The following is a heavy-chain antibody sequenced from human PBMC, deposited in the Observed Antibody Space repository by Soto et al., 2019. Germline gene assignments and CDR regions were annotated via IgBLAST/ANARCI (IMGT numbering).Heavy chain of an antibody. CDR2: VWYDGTNK. CDR3: ARGGHSSSWYRLEAYFFAY. Sequence: QVQLVESGGGVVQPGRSLRLSCEASGFIFKSYGMHWVRQAPGKGLEWVAVVWYDGTNKKYADSVKGRFNIYRDNSKNTLDLQMDSLRAEDTGIYYCARGGHSSSWYRLEAYFFAYWGQGSLVTVSS. D-gene: IGHD6-13*01. V-gene: IGHV3-33*01. J-gene: IGHJ4*02. CDR1: GFIFKSYG.